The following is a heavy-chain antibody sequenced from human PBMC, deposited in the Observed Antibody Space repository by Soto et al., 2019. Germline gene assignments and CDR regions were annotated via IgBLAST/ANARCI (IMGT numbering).Heavy chain of an antibody. CDR3: AREYYGLLTGYYTDY. J-gene: IGHJ4*02. CDR1: GFPFSSYW. CDR2: ISGDGVTT. V-gene: IGHV3-74*01. Sequence: EVQLVESGGDLVERGGSLRLSCAASGFPFSSYWMHWVRHTPGKGLDWVARISGDGVTTYYADSVTGRFTVSRDNAKNTLSLQISGLRAEDTAAYYCAREYYGLLTGYYTDYWGQGTLVSVSS. D-gene: IGHD3-9*01.